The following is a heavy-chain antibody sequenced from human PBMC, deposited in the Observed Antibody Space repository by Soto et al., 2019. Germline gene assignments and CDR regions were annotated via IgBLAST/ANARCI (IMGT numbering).Heavy chain of an antibody. D-gene: IGHD6-13*01. CDR1: GGSISSYY. CDR3: ARDLFVGFRTPQLAAAGMAWFDP. CDR2: IYTSGST. J-gene: IGHJ5*02. Sequence: SETLSLTRTVSGGSISSYYWSRIRPPAGKGLEWIGGIYTSGSTNYNPSLKSRVTMSVDTSKNQFSLKLSSVTAADTAVYYCARDLFVGFRTPQLAAAGMAWFDPWGQGTLVTVSS. V-gene: IGHV4-4*07.